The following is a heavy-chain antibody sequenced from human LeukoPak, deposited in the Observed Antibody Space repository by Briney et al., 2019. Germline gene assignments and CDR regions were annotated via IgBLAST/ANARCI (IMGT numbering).Heavy chain of an antibody. CDR1: GYTFTGYY. D-gene: IGHD2-21*02. Sequence: ASVKVSCKASGYTFTGYYMHWVRQAPGQGLEWMGWINPNSGGTKYAQKFQGRVTMTRDTSISTAYMELSRLRSDDTAVYYCARVPPRLLLPKECFDYWGQGTLVTVSS. CDR3: ARVPPRLLLPKECFDY. V-gene: IGHV1-2*02. CDR2: INPNSGGT. J-gene: IGHJ4*02.